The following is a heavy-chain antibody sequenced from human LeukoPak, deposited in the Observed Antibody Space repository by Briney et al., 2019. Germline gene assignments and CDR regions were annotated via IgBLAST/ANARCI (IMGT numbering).Heavy chain of an antibody. V-gene: IGHV1-18*04. D-gene: IGHD1-14*01. CDR3: ARGANRPFDY. CDR1: GYTFTGYY. CDR2: ISAYNGNT. J-gene: IGHJ4*02. Sequence: ASVKVSCKASGYTFTGYYMHWVRQAPGQGLEWMGWISAYNGNTNYAQKLQGRVTMTTDSSTSTAYMELRSLTSDDTAVYYCARGANRPFDYWGQGTLVTVSS.